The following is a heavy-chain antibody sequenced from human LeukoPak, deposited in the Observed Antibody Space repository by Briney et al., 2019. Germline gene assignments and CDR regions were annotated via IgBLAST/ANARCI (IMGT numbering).Heavy chain of an antibody. CDR2: ISWNSGSI. D-gene: IGHD5-18*01. CDR1: GFTFSSNY. J-gene: IGHJ4*02. Sequence: GGSLRLSCAASGFTFSSNYMSWVRQAPGKGLEWVSGISWNSGSIGYADSVKGRFTISRDNAKNSLYLQMNSLRAEDTALYYCARTPGGYSYGLVGYFDYWGQGTLVTVSS. CDR3: ARTPGGYSYGLVGYFDY. V-gene: IGHV3-9*01.